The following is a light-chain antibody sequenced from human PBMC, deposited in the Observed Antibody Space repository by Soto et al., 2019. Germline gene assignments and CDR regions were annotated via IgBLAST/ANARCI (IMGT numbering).Light chain of an antibody. CDR3: QQYNNWPQA. J-gene: IGKJ1*01. CDR2: GAS. V-gene: IGKV3-15*01. CDR1: QSVSSN. Sequence: EVGRTQCPATLSVSPGERATLSCRASQSVSSNLAWYQQKPGQAPRLLIYGASTRATGIPARFSGSGSGTEFTLTISSLQSEDFAVYYCQQYNNWPQAFGQGTKVDIK.